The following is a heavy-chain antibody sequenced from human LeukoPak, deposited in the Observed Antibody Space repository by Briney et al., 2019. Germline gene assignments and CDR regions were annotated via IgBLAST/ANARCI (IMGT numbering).Heavy chain of an antibody. CDR2: IYNSGST. Sequence: SETLSLTCTVSGASISTYHWTWIRQPPGKGLEWIGYIYNSGSTNYNPSLKSRVTMSIDTSKNQFSLKLSSVTAADTAVYYCARSGYSYGGPRYYYYYGMDVWGQGTTVTVSS. CDR3: ARSGYSYGGPRYYYYYGMDV. J-gene: IGHJ6*02. CDR1: GASISTYH. D-gene: IGHD5-18*01. V-gene: IGHV4-59*12.